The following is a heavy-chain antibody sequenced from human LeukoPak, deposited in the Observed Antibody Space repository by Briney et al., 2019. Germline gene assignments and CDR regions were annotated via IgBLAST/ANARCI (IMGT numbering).Heavy chain of an antibody. Sequence: GASVKVSCKASGYTFTGYYMHWVRQAPGQGLEWMGWINPNSGGTNYAQKFQGWVTMTRDTSISTAYMELSRLRSDDTAVYYCAREAPYYYGSGSYPYFQHWGQGTWLPSPQ. CDR1: GYTFTGYY. D-gene: IGHD3-10*01. CDR2: INPNSGGT. J-gene: IGHJ1*01. CDR3: AREAPYYYGSGSYPYFQH. V-gene: IGHV1-2*04.